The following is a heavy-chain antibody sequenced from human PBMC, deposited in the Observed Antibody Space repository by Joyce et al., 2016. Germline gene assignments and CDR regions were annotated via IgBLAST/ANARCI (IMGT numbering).Heavy chain of an antibody. CDR3: HAAVNNWGRDY. Sequence: QVKLQQWGAGLLKPSETLSLTCAVYGGSLSDYYWSWIRQPAGKGLQWIGEMNHRGSTNYNPSLKSRLTMSLDMSKNQFSLNLTSVTAEDTGIYYCHAAVNNWGRDYWGQGTLVTVSS. CDR1: GGSLSDYY. J-gene: IGHJ4*02. CDR2: MNHRGST. D-gene: IGHD3-16*01. V-gene: IGHV4-34*02.